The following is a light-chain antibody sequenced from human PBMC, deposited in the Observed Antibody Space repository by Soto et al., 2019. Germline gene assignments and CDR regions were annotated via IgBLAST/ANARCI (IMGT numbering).Light chain of an antibody. CDR3: QQYNSYRT. Sequence: PSTLSASLGDRVTINCRASQSISSWLAWYQQKPGKAPKLLIYKASSLESGVPSRFSGSGSGTEFTLTISSLQPDDFATYYCQQYNSYRTFGQGTKVDIK. CDR1: QSISSW. J-gene: IGKJ1*01. V-gene: IGKV1-5*03. CDR2: KAS.